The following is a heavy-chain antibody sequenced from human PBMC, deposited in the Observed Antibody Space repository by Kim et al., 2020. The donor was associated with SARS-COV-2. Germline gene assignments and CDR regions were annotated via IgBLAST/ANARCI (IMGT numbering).Heavy chain of an antibody. D-gene: IGHD3-10*01. V-gene: IGHV1-46*01. Sequence: AQKFQGGVTMTRDTSTSPVYMELYSLRSEDTAVYYCARDSYGSGYYYGMDVWGQGTTVTVSS. J-gene: IGHJ6*02. CDR3: ARDSYGSGYYYGMDV.